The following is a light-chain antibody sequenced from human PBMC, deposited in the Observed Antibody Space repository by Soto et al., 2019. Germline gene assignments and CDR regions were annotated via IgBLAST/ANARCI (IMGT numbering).Light chain of an antibody. J-gene: IGLJ2*01. Sequence: QLVLTQPPSVSGAPGQRVTISCPGSSSNIGAGYDVHWYQQLPGTAPKLLIYGNSNRPSGVPDRFSGSKSGTSASLAITGLQAEDEADYYCQSYDSSLSGFVVFGGGTQLTVL. CDR2: GNS. CDR3: QSYDSSLSGFVV. CDR1: SSNIGAGYD. V-gene: IGLV1-40*01.